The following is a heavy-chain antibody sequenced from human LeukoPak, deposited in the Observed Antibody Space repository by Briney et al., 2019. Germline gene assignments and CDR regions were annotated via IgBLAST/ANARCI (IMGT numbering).Heavy chain of an antibody. CDR2: IYYSGST. V-gene: IGHV4-39*01. Sequence: SETLPLTCTVSGGSISSSSYYWGWIRQPPGKGLEWIGSIYYSGSTYYNPSLKSRVTISVDTSKNQFSLKLSSVTAADTAVYYCARVIAVAGYTVPHWGQGTLVTVSS. D-gene: IGHD6-19*01. CDR1: GGSISSSSYY. J-gene: IGHJ4*02. CDR3: ARVIAVAGYTVPH.